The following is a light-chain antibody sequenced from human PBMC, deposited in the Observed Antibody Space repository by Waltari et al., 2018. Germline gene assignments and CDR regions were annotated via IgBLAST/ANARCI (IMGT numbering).Light chain of an antibody. CDR2: EVN. CDR1: SSDVGIYDW. Sequence: QSALTQPPSASGSPGQSVTITCTGTSSDVGIYDWVSWYQQHPGKAPKLIVFEVNKWPSGVRPRFSGSKSGNTASLTISGPQPEDEADYYCSSYAGDDNFVVFGGGTKLTVL. J-gene: IGLJ2*01. V-gene: IGLV2-8*01. CDR3: SSYAGDDNFVV.